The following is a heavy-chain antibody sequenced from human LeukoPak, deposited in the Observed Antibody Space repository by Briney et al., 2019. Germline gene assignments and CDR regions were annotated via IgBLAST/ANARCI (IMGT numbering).Heavy chain of an antibody. CDR1: GYTFTGYY. Sequence: ASVKVSCKASGYTFTGYYVHWARQAPGQGLEWMGWINPNSGDTNYAQQFQGRVTMTRDTSIVTAYMELSRLRSDDTAVYYCARDPYQLLFHYYGMDVWGQGTTVTVSS. CDR2: INPNSGDT. J-gene: IGHJ6*02. D-gene: IGHD2-2*01. V-gene: IGHV1-2*02. CDR3: ARDPYQLLFHYYGMDV.